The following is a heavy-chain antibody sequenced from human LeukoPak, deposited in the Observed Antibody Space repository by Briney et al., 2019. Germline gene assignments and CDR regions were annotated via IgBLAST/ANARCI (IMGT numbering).Heavy chain of an antibody. CDR3: VAAGLRVAHWLDP. D-gene: IGHD6-19*01. CDR2: LNYDGSTN. Sequence: GGSLRVCCAATGFSLSSYGIHWVRQAPGRGLEWVTFLNYDGSTNQSAQSLKGRFTIISKDVSKNILYLQMNNLTPEDTGVYYCVAAGLRVAHWLDPWGQGTLVTVSS. V-gene: IGHV3-30*02. J-gene: IGHJ5*02. CDR1: GFSLSSYG.